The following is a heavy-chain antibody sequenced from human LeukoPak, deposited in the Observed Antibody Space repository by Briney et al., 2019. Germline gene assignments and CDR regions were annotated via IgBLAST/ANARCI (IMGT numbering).Heavy chain of an antibody. CDR1: GFTFSKYA. CDR2: ISGSGGST. J-gene: IGHJ4*02. Sequence: GGSLRLSCAASGFTFSKYAMSWVRQAPGKVLEWVSAISGSGGSTYYADSVKGRFTISRDNSKNTLYLQMNSLRAEDTAVYYCAKSGRYSSGWYSYWGQGTLVTVSS. CDR3: AKSGRYSSGWYSY. V-gene: IGHV3-23*01. D-gene: IGHD6-19*01.